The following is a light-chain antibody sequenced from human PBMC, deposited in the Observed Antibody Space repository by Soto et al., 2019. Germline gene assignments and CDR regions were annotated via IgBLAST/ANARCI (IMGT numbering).Light chain of an antibody. CDR1: QSVTRNY. V-gene: IGKV3-20*01. J-gene: IGKJ4*01. CDR2: GAN. Sequence: DIVLTQFPGTLSLSPGERATLSCGASQSVTRNYLAWYQQNLGQAPRLLIYGANTRAAGIPDRFSGSGSGTDFTLTISRLEPEDFAVYYCQQYSKSPLTFGGGTKV. CDR3: QQYSKSPLT.